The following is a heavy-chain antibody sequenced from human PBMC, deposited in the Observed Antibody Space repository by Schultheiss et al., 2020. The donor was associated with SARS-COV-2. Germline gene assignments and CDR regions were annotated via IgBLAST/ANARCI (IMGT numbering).Heavy chain of an antibody. D-gene: IGHD4-17*01. CDR1: GFTFSSYG. J-gene: IGHJ4*02. CDR3: ARDMGMTTVMYFDY. CDR2: IWYDGSNK. V-gene: IGHV3-33*01. Sequence: GGSLRLSCAASGFTFSSYGMHWVRQAPGKGLEWVAVIWYDGSNKYYADSVKGRFTISRDNSKNTLYLQMNSLRAEDTAVYYCARDMGMTTVMYFDYWGQGTLVTVSS.